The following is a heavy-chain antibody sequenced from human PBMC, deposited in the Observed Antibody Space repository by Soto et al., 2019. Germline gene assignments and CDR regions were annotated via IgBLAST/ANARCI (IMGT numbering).Heavy chain of an antibody. CDR3: AHRASVGDRYFDY. D-gene: IGHD1-26*01. CDR2: IYWDDDD. CDR1: GFSIASSGVG. Sequence: QIALRESGPALVKPTQTLTLTCTLSGFSIASSGVGVAWVRRSPGQGLEWLALIYWDDDDRYGPSLRNRLSISKDTSKNQVVLTMTDMAPSDTATYYCAHRASVGDRYFDYWGQGILVTVSS. V-gene: IGHV2-5*05. J-gene: IGHJ4*02.